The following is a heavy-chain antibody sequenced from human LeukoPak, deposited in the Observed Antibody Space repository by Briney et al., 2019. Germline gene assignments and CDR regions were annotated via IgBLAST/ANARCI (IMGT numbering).Heavy chain of an antibody. V-gene: IGHV1-18*01. CDR3: ARTVTTSSYYFDY. CDR1: GYTFTTYG. CDR2: ISGYDGNT. D-gene: IGHD4-17*01. J-gene: IGHJ4*02. Sequence: ASVKVSCKATGYTFTTYGVSWVRQAPGQGLEWMGWISGYDGNTNYAQKLRGRVTMTTDTSTSTAYMDLRSLRSDDTALYYCARTVTTSSYYFDYWGQGTLVTVSS.